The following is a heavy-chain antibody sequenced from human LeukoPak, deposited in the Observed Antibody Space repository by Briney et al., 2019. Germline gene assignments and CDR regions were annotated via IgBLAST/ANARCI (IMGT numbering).Heavy chain of an antibody. CDR1: GGSFSGYY. D-gene: IGHD5-18*01. CDR3: ASSALWIQPYGGGAFDI. J-gene: IGHJ3*02. V-gene: IGHV4-34*01. Sequence: PSETLSLTCAVYGGSFSGYYWSWLRQPPGKGLEWVGEINHSGSTNYNPSLKSRVTISVDTSKNQFSLKLSSVTAADTAVYYCASSALWIQPYGGGAFDIWGQGTMVTVSS. CDR2: INHSGST.